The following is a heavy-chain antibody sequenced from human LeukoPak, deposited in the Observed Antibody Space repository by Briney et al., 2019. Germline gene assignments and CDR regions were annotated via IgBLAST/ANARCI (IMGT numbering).Heavy chain of an antibody. J-gene: IGHJ6*02. CDR1: GGSFSGYY. V-gene: IGHV4-34*01. Sequence: PSETLSLTCAVYGGSFSGYYWSWIRQPPGKGLEWIGEINHSGSTNYNPSLKSRVTISVDTSKNQFSLKLSSVTAADTAVYYCARRDSSSFGYYGMDVWGQGTTVTVSS. D-gene: IGHD6-13*01. CDR3: ARRDSSSFGYYGMDV. CDR2: INHSGST.